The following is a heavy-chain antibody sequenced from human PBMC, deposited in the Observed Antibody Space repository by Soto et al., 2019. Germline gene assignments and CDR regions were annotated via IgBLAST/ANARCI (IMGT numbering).Heavy chain of an antibody. Sequence: QVQLVESGGGVVQPGRSLRLSCEASGLTFSRSGMHWVRQAPGKGLEWVAVISYDGGQKYYADSMKGPFTISRDNSKNTLYLQMNSLRVEDTAVYYGANQGGQWLPGEHCGQGTLGTVSS. CDR2: ISYDGGQK. CDR1: GLTFSRSG. CDR3: ANQGGQWLPGEH. J-gene: IGHJ4*02. D-gene: IGHD6-19*01. V-gene: IGHV3-30*18.